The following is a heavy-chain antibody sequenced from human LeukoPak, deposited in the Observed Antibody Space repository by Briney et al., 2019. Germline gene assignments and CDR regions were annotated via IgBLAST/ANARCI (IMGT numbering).Heavy chain of an antibody. V-gene: IGHV3-64*04. CDR1: GFTFSSYA. CDR3: AKALNYWYFDL. CDR2: ISSNGGST. Sequence: GGSLRLSCSASGFTFSSYAMHWVRQAPGKGLEYVSAISSNGGSTYYADSVKGRFTISRDSSKNTLYLQMNSLRAEDTATYYCAKALNYWYFDLWGRGNLVTVSS. J-gene: IGHJ2*01.